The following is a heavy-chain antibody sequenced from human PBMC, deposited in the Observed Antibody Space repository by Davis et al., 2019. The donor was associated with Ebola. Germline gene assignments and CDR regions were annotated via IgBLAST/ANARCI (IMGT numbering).Heavy chain of an antibody. CDR3: ARLTIASAPDIVDY. CDR2: VHYSGST. V-gene: IGHV4-39*01. D-gene: IGHD6-13*01. Sequence: MPSETLSLTCTVSGGSIRSSSYYWAWIRQPPGKGLEWVGGVHYSGSTYYNASLKSRVAISVDTSKNQISLKLSSVTAADTAVYYCARLTIASAPDIVDYWGQGSLVIVSP. J-gene: IGHJ4*02. CDR1: GGSIRSSSYY.